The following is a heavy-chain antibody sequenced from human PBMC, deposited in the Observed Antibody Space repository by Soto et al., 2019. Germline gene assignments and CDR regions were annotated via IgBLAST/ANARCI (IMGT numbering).Heavy chain of an antibody. V-gene: IGHV3-23*01. Sequence: GGSLRLSCAASGFTFSSYAMSWVRQAPGKGLEWVSAISGSGGSTYYADSVKGRFTISRDNSKNTLYLQMNSLRAEDTAVYYCARWRGATTAFDYWGQGTLVTVSS. CDR3: ARWRGATTAFDY. J-gene: IGHJ4*02. CDR1: GFTFSSYA. D-gene: IGHD1-26*01. CDR2: ISGSGGST.